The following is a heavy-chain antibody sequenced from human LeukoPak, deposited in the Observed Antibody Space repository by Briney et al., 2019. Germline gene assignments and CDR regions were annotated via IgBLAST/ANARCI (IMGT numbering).Heavy chain of an antibody. D-gene: IGHD4-17*01. J-gene: IGHJ4*02. CDR2: ISSSGTDI. Sequence: GGSLRLSWAASGFTFSSYTMSWVRQAAGKGLEWVSSISSSGTDIYYADSVKGRFTISRDNAKNSLYLQMNSLRAEDTAVYYCARDRDYGDCEFDYWGQGTLVTVSS. CDR3: ARDRDYGDCEFDY. CDR1: GFTFSSYT. V-gene: IGHV3-21*01.